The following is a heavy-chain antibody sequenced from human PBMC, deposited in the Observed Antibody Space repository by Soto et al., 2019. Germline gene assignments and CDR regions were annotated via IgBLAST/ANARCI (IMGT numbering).Heavy chain of an antibody. J-gene: IGHJ4*02. CDR2: IYYSGST. CDR3: ARGKTVAAAGPFDY. D-gene: IGHD6-13*01. CDR1: GGSISSGGYY. Sequence: QVQLQESGPGLVKPSQTLSLTCTVSGGSISSGGYYWSWIRQHPGKGLEWIGYIYYSGSTYYNPSLKSRGNISVDTSKNQFSLKLSSVTAADTAVYYCARGKTVAAAGPFDYWGQGTLVTVSS. V-gene: IGHV4-31*03.